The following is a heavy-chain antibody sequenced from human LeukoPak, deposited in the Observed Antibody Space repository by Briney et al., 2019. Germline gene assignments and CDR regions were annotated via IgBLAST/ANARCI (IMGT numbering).Heavy chain of an antibody. CDR1: GFTVSTNF. Sequence: GGSLRLSCAASGFTVSTNFMSWVRLAPGKGLECVSVIYIDGKTFYADSVKGRFTISRDNPRNTLYLQMNSLRPEDTAVYYCAREGRYDILTGYYPLNNWGQGTRVTVSS. J-gene: IGHJ4*02. CDR3: AREGRYDILTGYYPLNN. CDR2: IYIDGKT. V-gene: IGHV3-66*02. D-gene: IGHD3-9*01.